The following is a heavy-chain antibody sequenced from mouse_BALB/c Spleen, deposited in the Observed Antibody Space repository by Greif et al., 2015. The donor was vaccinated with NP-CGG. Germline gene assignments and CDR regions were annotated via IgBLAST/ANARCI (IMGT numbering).Heavy chain of an antibody. CDR2: ISDGDSYT. Sequence: EVQLVESGGGLVKPGGSLKLSCAASGFTFSDYYMYWVRQTPEKRLEWVATISDGDSYTYYPDSVKGRFTISRDNAKNNLYLQMSSLKSEDTAMYYCARDRVRRGLWYFDVWGAGTTVTVSS. J-gene: IGHJ1*01. D-gene: IGHD2-14*01. V-gene: IGHV5-4*02. CDR3: ARDRVRRGLWYFDV. CDR1: GFTFSDYY.